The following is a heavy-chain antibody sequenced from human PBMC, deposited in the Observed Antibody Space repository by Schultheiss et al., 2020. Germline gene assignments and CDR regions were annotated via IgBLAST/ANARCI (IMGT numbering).Heavy chain of an antibody. CDR1: GGSISSSNW. D-gene: IGHD4-17*01. Sequence: SETLSLTCAVSGGSISSSNWWSWVRQPPGKGLEWIGYIYYSGSTYYNPSLKSRVTISVDTSKNQFSLKLSSVTAADTAVYYCARADGDYVEWFDPWGQGTMVTVSS. J-gene: IGHJ5*02. CDR3: ARADGDYVEWFDP. CDR2: IYYSGST. V-gene: IGHV4-4*02.